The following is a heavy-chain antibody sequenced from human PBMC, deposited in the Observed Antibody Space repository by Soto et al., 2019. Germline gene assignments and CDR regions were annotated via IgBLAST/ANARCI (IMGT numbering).Heavy chain of an antibody. CDR2: IWYDGSNK. Sequence: GGSLRLSCAASGFTFSSYGMHWVRQAPGKGLEWVAVIWYDGSNKYYADSVKGRFTISRDNSKNTLYLQMNSLRAEDTAVYYCARDSRYGQWLSFWFDPWGQGTLVTVSS. CDR3: ARDSRYGQWLSFWFDP. CDR1: GFTFSSYG. D-gene: IGHD6-19*01. V-gene: IGHV3-33*01. J-gene: IGHJ5*02.